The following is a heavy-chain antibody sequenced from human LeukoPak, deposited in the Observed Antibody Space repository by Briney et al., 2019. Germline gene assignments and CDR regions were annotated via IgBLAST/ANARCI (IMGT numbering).Heavy chain of an antibody. V-gene: IGHV4-59*01. Sequence: KPSETLSLTCTVSGGSISSYHWSWIRQPPGKGLEWIGYIYYSGSTNYNPSLKSRVTISVDTSKNQFSLKLSSVTAADTAVYYCASSGWYGPVDYWGQGTLVTVSS. J-gene: IGHJ4*02. D-gene: IGHD6-19*01. CDR2: IYYSGST. CDR1: GGSISSYH. CDR3: ASSGWYGPVDY.